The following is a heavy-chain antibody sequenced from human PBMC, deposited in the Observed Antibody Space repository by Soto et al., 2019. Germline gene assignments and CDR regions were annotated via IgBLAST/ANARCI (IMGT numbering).Heavy chain of an antibody. D-gene: IGHD3-3*01. Sequence: PGGSLRLSCAASGFIFSTYSINWVRQAPGKGLEWVSSISSGGDYIYFADSVKGRFTISRDNARNSVHLQMNSLRAEDTAIYYCARDRTNDCWGQGTLVTVSS. J-gene: IGHJ4*02. V-gene: IGHV3-21*01. CDR3: ARDRTNDC. CDR1: GFIFSTYS. CDR2: ISSGGDYI.